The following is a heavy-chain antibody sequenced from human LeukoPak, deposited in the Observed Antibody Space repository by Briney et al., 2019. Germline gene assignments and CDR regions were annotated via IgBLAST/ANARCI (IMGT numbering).Heavy chain of an antibody. CDR2: IIPIFGTA. V-gene: IGHV1-69*13. D-gene: IGHD6-19*01. CDR1: GATFSSYA. J-gene: IGHJ4*02. CDR3: AAGIAVAKYYFDY. Sequence: GASVKVSCKASGATFSSYAISWVRQAPGQGLEWMGGIIPIFGTANYAQKFQGRVTITADESTSTAYMELSSLRSEDTAVYYCAAGIAVAKYYFDYWGQGTLVTVSS.